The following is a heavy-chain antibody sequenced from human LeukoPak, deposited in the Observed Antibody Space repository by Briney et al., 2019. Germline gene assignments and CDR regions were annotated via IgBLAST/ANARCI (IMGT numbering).Heavy chain of an antibody. CDR2: INHSGST. J-gene: IGHJ6*02. CDR1: GGSISSGGYY. V-gene: IGHV4-30-2*01. Sequence: SQTLSLTCTVSGGSISSGGYYWSWIRQPPGKGLEWIGEINHSGSTNYNPSLKSRVTISVDTSKNQFSLKLSSVTAADTAVYYCARGRHFWSGYPADYYYYGMDVWGQGTTVTVSS. D-gene: IGHD3-3*02. CDR3: ARGRHFWSGYPADYYYYGMDV.